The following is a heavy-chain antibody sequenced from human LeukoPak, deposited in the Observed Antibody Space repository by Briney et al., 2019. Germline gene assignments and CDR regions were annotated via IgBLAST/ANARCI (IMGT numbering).Heavy chain of an antibody. CDR3: AKEDSGYYYSYYFDY. D-gene: IGHD3-22*01. Sequence: GGSLRLSCAASGFTFSNYAMSWVRQAPGRGLEWVSAISGVGGSTQYADSVKGRFTISRDNSKNTLYLQMNSLRAEDTAVYYCAKEDSGYYYSYYFDYWGQGTLVTVSS. J-gene: IGHJ4*02. CDR1: GFTFSNYA. V-gene: IGHV3-23*01. CDR2: ISGVGGST.